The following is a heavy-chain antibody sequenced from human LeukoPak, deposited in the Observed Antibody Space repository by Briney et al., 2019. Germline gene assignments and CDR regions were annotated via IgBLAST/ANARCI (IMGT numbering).Heavy chain of an antibody. CDR3: ARGARPDYYYMDV. CDR2: ISSSSSYI. D-gene: IGHD1-26*01. V-gene: IGHV3-21*01. Sequence: GGSLRLSCAASGFTVSSNYMSWVRQAPGKGLEWVSSISSSSSYIYYADSVKGRFTISRDNAENSLYLQMNSLRAEDTAVYYCARGARPDYYYMDVWGKGTTVTVSS. J-gene: IGHJ6*03. CDR1: GFTVSSNY.